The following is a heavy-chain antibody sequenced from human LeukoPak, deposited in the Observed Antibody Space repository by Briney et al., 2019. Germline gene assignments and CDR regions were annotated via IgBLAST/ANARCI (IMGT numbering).Heavy chain of an antibody. CDR3: ARVDYHPGAFDI. J-gene: IGHJ3*02. D-gene: IGHD4-11*01. CDR1: GFTFSSHW. CDR2: INSDGSST. V-gene: IGHV3-74*01. Sequence: PGGSLRLSCAASGFTFSSHWMHWVRQAPGKGLVWVSRINSDGSSTSYADSVKGRFTISRDNAKNTLYLQMNSLRAEDTAVYYCARVDYHPGAFDIWGQGTMVTVSS.